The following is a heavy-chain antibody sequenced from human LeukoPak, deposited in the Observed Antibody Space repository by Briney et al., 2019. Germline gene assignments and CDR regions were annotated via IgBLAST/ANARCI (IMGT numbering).Heavy chain of an antibody. CDR3: AKDGLL. V-gene: IGHV3-30*04. CDR2: ISYDGSNK. D-gene: IGHD2/OR15-2a*01. Sequence: GGSLRLSCAASGFTFSSYAMHWVRQAPGKGLEWVAVISYDGSNKYYADSVKGRFTISRDNSKNTLYLQMNSLRAEDTGVYYCAKDGLLGGQGTLVTVSS. J-gene: IGHJ4*02. CDR1: GFTFSSYA.